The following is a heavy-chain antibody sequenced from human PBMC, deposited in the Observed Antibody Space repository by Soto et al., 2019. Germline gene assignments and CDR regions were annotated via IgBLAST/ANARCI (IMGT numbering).Heavy chain of an antibody. CDR1: GFTFSSYG. V-gene: IGHV3-33*01. CDR2: IWYDGINK. CDR3: ARDPGIASPFYYYMDV. J-gene: IGHJ6*03. D-gene: IGHD6-13*01. Sequence: GGSLRLSCAASGFTFSSYGMHWVRQAPGKGLEWVAVIWYDGINKYFADSVKGRFTISRDNSNNTLYLQMNSLRAEDTVVFYCARDPGIASPFYYYMDVWGKGTTVTVSS.